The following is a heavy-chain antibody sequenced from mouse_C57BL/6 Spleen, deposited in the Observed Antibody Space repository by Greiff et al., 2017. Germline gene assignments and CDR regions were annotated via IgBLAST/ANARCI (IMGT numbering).Heavy chain of an antibody. D-gene: IGHD2-1*01. CDR1: GYTFTSYW. Sequence: QVQLQQPGAELVKPGASVKLSCKGSGYTFTSYWMHWVKQRPGQGLEWIGMIHPNSGSTNYNEKFKSKATLTVDKSSSTAYMQLSSLTSEDSAVYYCARGDGNYSYWYFDVWGTGTTVTVSS. V-gene: IGHV1-64*01. CDR3: ARGDGNYSYWYFDV. CDR2: IHPNSGST. J-gene: IGHJ1*03.